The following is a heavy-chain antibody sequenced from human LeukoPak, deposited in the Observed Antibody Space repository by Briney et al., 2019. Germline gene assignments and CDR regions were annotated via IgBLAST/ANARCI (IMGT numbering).Heavy chain of an antibody. D-gene: IGHD2-2*02. CDR3: ARGTYCSSTSCYTFDY. CDR2: IYYSGGT. Sequence: SETLSLTCTVSGGSISSSSYYWGWIRQPPGKGLGWIGSIYYSGGTYYNPSLKSRVTMSVDTSKNQFSLKLSSVTAADTAVYYCARGTYCSSTSCYTFDYWGQGTLVTVSS. CDR1: GGSISSSSYY. J-gene: IGHJ4*02. V-gene: IGHV4-39*07.